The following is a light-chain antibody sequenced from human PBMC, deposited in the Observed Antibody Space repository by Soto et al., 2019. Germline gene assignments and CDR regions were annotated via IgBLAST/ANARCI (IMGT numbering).Light chain of an antibody. V-gene: IGKV3-15*01. CDR1: QRVSTN. J-gene: IGKJ4*01. Sequence: ETVMTQSPATLSVSPGERATLSCRASQRVSTNLAWYQQKPGQSPRLLIYRASTRATDIPARFSGSGSGTEFTLTISSLQSEDCAVYYCHQYNNWPPSFGGGTKVEIK. CDR3: HQYNNWPPS. CDR2: RAS.